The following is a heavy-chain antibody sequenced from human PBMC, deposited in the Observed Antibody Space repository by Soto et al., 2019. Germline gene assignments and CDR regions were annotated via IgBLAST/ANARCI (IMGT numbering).Heavy chain of an antibody. CDR2: IIPIFGTA. D-gene: IGHD3-3*01. CDR3: ARYLNSISGVVISGSLGRNWFDP. V-gene: IGHV1-69*13. CDR1: GGTFSSYA. J-gene: IGHJ5*02. Sequence: GASVKVSCKASGGTFSSYAISWVRQAPGQGLEWMGGIIPIFGTANYAQKFQGRVTITADESTSTAYMELSSLRSEDTAVYYCARYLNSISGVVISGSLGRNWFDPWGQGTLVTVSS.